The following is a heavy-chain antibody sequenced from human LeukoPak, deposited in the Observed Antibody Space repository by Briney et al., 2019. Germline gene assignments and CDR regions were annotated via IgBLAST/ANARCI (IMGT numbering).Heavy chain of an antibody. D-gene: IGHD3-3*01. Sequence: SETLSLTCAVYGGSFSGYFWNWIRLPPGKGLEWIGEINHSGSTNYNPYLKSRVTILVDMSKNQFSLKLSSVTAADTAVYYCARGRHLDLEWLLQVSQNLFDPWGQGTLVSVSS. CDR1: GGSFSGYF. V-gene: IGHV4-34*01. CDR2: INHSGST. J-gene: IGHJ5*02. CDR3: ARGRHLDLEWLLQVSQNLFDP.